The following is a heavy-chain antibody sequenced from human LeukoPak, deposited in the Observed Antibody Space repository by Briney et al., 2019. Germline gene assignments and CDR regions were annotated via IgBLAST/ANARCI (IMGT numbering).Heavy chain of an antibody. CDR1: GYTFTSYG. J-gene: IGHJ5*02. Sequence: ASVTVSCKASGYTFTSYGISWVRQAPGQGLEWMGWISAYNGNTNYAQKLQGRVTMTTDTSTSTAYMELRSLRSDDTAVYYCARVRCSGGSCYSVWFDPWGQGTLVTVSS. CDR2: ISAYNGNT. D-gene: IGHD2-15*01. V-gene: IGHV1-18*01. CDR3: ARVRCSGGSCYSVWFDP.